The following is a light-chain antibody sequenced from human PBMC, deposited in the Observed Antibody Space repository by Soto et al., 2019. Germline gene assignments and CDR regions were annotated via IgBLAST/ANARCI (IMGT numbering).Light chain of an antibody. Sequence: DIQMTQSPSSVSASVGDRVTITCRASQGIGSWLTWYQQKPGKAPKLLIYAASRLESGVPSRFSASESGTDFTLTISNLQPDDFATYYCQQYNSYSRTFGQGTKVEIK. J-gene: IGKJ1*01. CDR3: QQYNSYSRT. CDR2: AAS. V-gene: IGKV1D-16*01. CDR1: QGIGSW.